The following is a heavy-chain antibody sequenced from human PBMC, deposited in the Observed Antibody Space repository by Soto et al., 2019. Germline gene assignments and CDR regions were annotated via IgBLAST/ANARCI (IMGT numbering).Heavy chain of an antibody. V-gene: IGHV3-23*01. D-gene: IGHD3-3*01. Sequence: PGGSLRLSCAASGFTFSSYAMSWVRQAPGKGLEWVSAISGSGGSTYYADSVKGRFTISRDNSKNTLYLQMNSLRAEDTAVYYCAKEPYYDFWSGLLEFDYWGQGTLVTVSS. CDR2: ISGSGGST. CDR1: GFTFSSYA. CDR3: AKEPYYDFWSGLLEFDY. J-gene: IGHJ4*02.